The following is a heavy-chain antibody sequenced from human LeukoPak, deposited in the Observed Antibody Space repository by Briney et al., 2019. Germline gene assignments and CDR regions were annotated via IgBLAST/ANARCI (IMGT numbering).Heavy chain of an antibody. CDR1: GFTFSSYA. CDR3: AGGDDWNYFGY. CDR2: ISYDGSNK. D-gene: IGHD2-21*01. Sequence: PGGSLRLSCAASGFTFSSYAMHWVRQAPGKGLEWVAVISYDGSNKYYADSVKGRFTISRDNSKNSLYLQMNSLRAEDTAVYYCAGGDDWNYFGYWGQGTLVTVPS. J-gene: IGHJ4*02. V-gene: IGHV3-30*14.